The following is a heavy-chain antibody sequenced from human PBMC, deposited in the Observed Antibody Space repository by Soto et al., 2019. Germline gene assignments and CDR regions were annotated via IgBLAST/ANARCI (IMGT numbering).Heavy chain of an antibody. J-gene: IGHJ6*02. CDR3: AREGPYYGTYV. CDR2: IYSAGAT. V-gene: IGHV3-53*01. CDR1: GFTVSHNY. Sequence: EVQLVESGGGLVQPGGSLRLSCAVSGFTVSHNYMNWVRQAPGKGLEWVAVIYSAGATYYADSVKGRFTISRDNSNNTLYLQMNSLRPDDAAVYYCAREGPYYGTYVWGQGTTVTVSS.